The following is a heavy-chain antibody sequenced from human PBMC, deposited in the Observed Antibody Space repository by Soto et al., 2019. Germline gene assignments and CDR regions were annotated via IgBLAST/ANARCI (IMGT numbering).Heavy chain of an antibody. J-gene: IGHJ4*02. CDR2: ISAGTTTI. CDR1: GFSFSSNA. D-gene: IGHD2-15*01. V-gene: IGHV3-48*02. CDR3: AKGQPVADY. Sequence: PGGSLRLSCAASGFSFSSNAMNWVRQSPGKGLEWISYISAGTTTIFYANSVKGRFTISRDNAKNSLYLQMNSLRDEDTAVYYCAKGQPVADYWGQGTLVTVSS.